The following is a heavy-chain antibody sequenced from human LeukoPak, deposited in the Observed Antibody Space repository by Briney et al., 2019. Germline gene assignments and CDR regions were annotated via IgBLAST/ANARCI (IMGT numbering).Heavy chain of an antibody. CDR2: IIPIFGTA. CDR3: ARASDDYGDYSYFDY. V-gene: IGHV1-69*01. J-gene: IGHJ4*02. Sequence: SSVKVSCKASGGTFSSYAISWVRQAPGQGLEWVGGIIPIFGTANYAQKFQGRVTITADESTSTAYMELSSLRSEDTAVYYCARASDDYGDYSYFDYWGQGTLVTVSS. D-gene: IGHD4-17*01. CDR1: GGTFSSYA.